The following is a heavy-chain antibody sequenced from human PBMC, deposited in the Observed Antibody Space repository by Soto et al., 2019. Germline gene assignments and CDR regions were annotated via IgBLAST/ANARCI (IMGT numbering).Heavy chain of an antibody. CDR3: AKDTSYYYDSSGYYWSYYGMDV. CDR1: GFTFSSYG. Sequence: AGGSLRLSCAASGFTFSSYGMHWVRQAPGKGLEWVAVISYDGSNKYYADSVKGRFTISRDNSKNTLYLQMNSLRAEDTAVYYCAKDTSYYYDSSGYYWSYYGMDVWGQGTTVTVSS. CDR2: ISYDGSNK. J-gene: IGHJ6*02. D-gene: IGHD3-22*01. V-gene: IGHV3-30*18.